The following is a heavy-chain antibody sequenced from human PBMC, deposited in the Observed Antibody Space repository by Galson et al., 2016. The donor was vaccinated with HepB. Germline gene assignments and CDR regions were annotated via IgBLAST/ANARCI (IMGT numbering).Heavy chain of an antibody. CDR2: VNDGIGNT. CDR1: GYTFTTYA. D-gene: IGHD6-19*01. J-gene: IGHJ4*02. CDR3: AIIGPGYGNGWPN. Sequence: SCKASGYTFTTYAIHWVRQAPGHGLEWMGWVNDGIGNTRYSQKFQGRVTITRDTSASTDYMELSSLTSEDTAVYYCAIIGPGYGNGWPNWGQGTLVTVSS. V-gene: IGHV1-3*01.